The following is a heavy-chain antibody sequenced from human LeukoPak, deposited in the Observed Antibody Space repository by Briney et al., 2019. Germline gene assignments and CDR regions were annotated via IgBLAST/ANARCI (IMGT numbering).Heavy chain of an antibody. CDR3: ARSAYYDRDFDY. Sequence: GGSLRLSCAASGFIFSSYSMNWVRQAPGKGLEWVSSISSSSSYIYYADSVKGRFTISRDNAKNSLYLQMNSLRAEDTAVYYCARSAYYDRDFDYWGQGTLVTVSS. CDR2: ISSSSSYI. J-gene: IGHJ4*02. V-gene: IGHV3-21*01. D-gene: IGHD3-3*01. CDR1: GFIFSSYS.